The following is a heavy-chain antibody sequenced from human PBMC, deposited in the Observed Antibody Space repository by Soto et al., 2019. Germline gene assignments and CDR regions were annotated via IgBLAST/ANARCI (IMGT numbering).Heavy chain of an antibody. CDR1: GYSISSGYH. V-gene: IGHV4-38-2*01. CDR3: AGRYSATHRSFDY. Sequence: SETLSLTCAVSGYSISSGYHWGCIRQPPGKGLEWIGIINHSENTYYNPSLKSRVTMSVDTSKNQFSLNLSSVTAADTAIYYCAGRYSATHRSFDYWGQGALVTVSS. J-gene: IGHJ4*02. CDR2: INHSENT. D-gene: IGHD5-12*01.